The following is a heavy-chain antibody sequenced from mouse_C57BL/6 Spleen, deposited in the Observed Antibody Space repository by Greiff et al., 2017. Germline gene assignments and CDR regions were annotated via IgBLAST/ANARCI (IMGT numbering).Heavy chain of an antibody. J-gene: IGHJ3*01. CDR3: ARDRGRGFAY. V-gene: IGHV5-17*01. Sequence: EVKLMESGGGLVKPGGSLKLSCAASGFTFSDYGMHWVRQAPEKGLEWVAYISSGSSTIYYADTVKGRFTISRDNAKNTLFLQMTSLRSEDTAMYYCARDRGRGFAYWGQGTLVTVSA. CDR2: ISSGSSTI. CDR1: GFTFSDYG.